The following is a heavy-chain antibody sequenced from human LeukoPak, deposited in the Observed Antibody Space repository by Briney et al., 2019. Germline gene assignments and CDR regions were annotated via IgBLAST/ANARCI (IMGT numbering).Heavy chain of an antibody. CDR2: TIPIFGTA. CDR1: GGTFSSYA. D-gene: IGHD4-23*01. J-gene: IGHJ4*02. V-gene: IGHV1-69*13. CDR3: ARDSVGTIDY. Sequence: ASVNVSCKASGGTFSSYAISWVRQAPGQELEWMGGTIPIFGTANYAQKFQGRVTITADESTSTTYMELSSLRSEDTAVYYCARDSVGTIDYWGQGTLVTVSS.